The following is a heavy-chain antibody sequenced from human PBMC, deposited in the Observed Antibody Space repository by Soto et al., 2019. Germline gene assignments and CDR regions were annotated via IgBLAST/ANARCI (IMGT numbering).Heavy chain of an antibody. CDR3: ARHSGTEVYYFDY. CDR1: GGTFSSYT. CDR2: IIPILGIA. V-gene: IGHV1-69*02. D-gene: IGHD5-12*01. J-gene: IGHJ4*02. Sequence: SVKVSCKASGGTFSSYTISWVRQAPGQGLEWMGRIIPILGIANYAQKFQGRVTITADKSTSTAYMELSSLRSEDTAVYYCARHSGTEVYYFDYWGQGTLVTVS.